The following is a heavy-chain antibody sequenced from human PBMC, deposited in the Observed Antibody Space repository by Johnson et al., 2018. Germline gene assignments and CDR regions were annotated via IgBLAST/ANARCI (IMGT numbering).Heavy chain of an antibody. CDR1: GFIFSAHW. V-gene: IGHV3-74*01. CDR2: IGNDGSTT. J-gene: IGHJ4*02. D-gene: IGHD4-17*01. Sequence: QLVQSGGGLVQPGGSLRLSCAASGFIFSAHWMQWVRQTPEKGLVWVSQIGNDGSTTHYADSVKGRFTISRDNTKNMLYLQMNSLRVEDTAVYYCARDLYGVDFWGRGTLVTVSS. CDR3: ARDLYGVDF.